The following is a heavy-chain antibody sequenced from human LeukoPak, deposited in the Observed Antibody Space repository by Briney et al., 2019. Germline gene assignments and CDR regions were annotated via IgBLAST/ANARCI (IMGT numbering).Heavy chain of an antibody. J-gene: IGHJ3*02. V-gene: IGHV4-59*01. CDR3: ARDSRRDDVFDI. Sequence: PSESLSLTCTVSDGSISSYYWSWLRQPPAKGLEWIGYMYYSGSSNYNPSLTSRGPISVDTSKYQFSLRLGSVTAADTAVCYCARDSRRDDVFDIWGQGTMVTVSS. CDR2: MYYSGSS. CDR1: DGSISSYY.